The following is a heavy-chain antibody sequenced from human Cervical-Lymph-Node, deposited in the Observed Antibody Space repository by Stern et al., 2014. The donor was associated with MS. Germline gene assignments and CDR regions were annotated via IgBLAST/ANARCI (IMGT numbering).Heavy chain of an antibody. CDR2: INASGGKT. D-gene: IGHD3-22*01. CDR1: GYSFTDYS. CDR3: ARDRGYYDFDY. V-gene: IGHV1-46*01. J-gene: IGHJ4*02. Sequence: QVQLLQPGAEVKKPGASVRLSCKASGYSFTDYSMHWVRQAPGQGLEWMGIINASGGKTFYALKFQDRLTMTRDTSTTTVYMDLNSLRSEDTALYFCARDRGYYDFDYWGQGTLITVSS.